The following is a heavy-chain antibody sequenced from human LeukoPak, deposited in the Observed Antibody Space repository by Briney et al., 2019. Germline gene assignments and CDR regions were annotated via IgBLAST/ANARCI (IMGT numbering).Heavy chain of an antibody. CDR2: ISYDGSNK. V-gene: IGHV3-30-3*01. CDR1: GFTFSSYA. Sequence: GGSLRLSCAASGFTFSSYAMHWVRQAPGKGLEWVAVISYDGSNKYYADSVKGRFTISRDNAKNTLFLQMNSLRAEDTAMYYCAKGTKPVMTIPDYWGQGILVTVSS. J-gene: IGHJ4*02. CDR3: AKGTKPVMTIPDY. D-gene: IGHD1/OR15-1a*01.